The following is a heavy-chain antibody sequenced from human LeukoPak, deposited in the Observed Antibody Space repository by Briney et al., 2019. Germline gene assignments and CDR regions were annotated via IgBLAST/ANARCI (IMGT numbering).Heavy chain of an antibody. Sequence: SETLSLTCTVSGASVGSAGYYWRWIRQPPGGGLEWIGYIYYISNTNYNPSLKSRVPMSVDPSKNQFSLKLNSVTAADTAVYYCARTQSQSGSYRYYFGYWGQRTLVTVSS. CDR2: IYYISNT. CDR3: ARTQSQSGSYRYYFGY. D-gene: IGHD1-26*01. CDR1: GASVGSAGYY. V-gene: IGHV4-61*08. J-gene: IGHJ4*02.